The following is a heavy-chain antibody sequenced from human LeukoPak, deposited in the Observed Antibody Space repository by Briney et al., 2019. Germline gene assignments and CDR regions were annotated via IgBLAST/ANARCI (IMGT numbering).Heavy chain of an antibody. Sequence: ASVMVSCKTSGYTFTNHGISWVRQAPGQGLEWMGWISGYNGNTNYVQEFRGRVTMTTDTSTSTAYMELRSLSSDDTAVYYCARDLSLGRHDDGEPFDYWGQGTLVTVSS. D-gene: IGHD4-17*01. J-gene: IGHJ4*02. CDR1: GYTFTNHG. V-gene: IGHV1-18*01. CDR3: ARDLSLGRHDDGEPFDY. CDR2: ISGYNGNT.